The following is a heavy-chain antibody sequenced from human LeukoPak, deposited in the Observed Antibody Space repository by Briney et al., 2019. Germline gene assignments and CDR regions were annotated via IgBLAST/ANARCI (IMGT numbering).Heavy chain of an antibody. V-gene: IGHV4-59*01. CDR2: IYYSGST. D-gene: IGHD3-22*01. J-gene: IGHJ6*02. CDR3: ARDRVGYYYDSSGSPQGMDV. CDR1: GGSISSYY. Sequence: SETLSLTCTVSGGSISSYYWSWIRQPPGKGLEWIGYIYYSGSTDYNPSLKSRVTISVDTSKNQFSLKLSSVTVADTAVYYCARDRVGYYYDSSGSPQGMDVWGQGTTVTVSS.